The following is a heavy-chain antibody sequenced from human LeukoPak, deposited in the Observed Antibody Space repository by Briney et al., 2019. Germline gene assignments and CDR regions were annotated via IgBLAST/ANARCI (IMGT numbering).Heavy chain of an antibody. V-gene: IGHV4-31*03. D-gene: IGHD3-10*01. Sequence: PSQTLSLTCTVSGGSISSGGYYWSWIRQHPGKGLEWIGYIYYSGSTHYNPSLKSRVTISVDTSKNQFSLKLSSVTAANTAVYYCARVSSYKHIIVGWGQGTLVTVSS. CDR2: IYYSGST. J-gene: IGHJ4*02. CDR1: GGSISSGGYY. CDR3: ARVSSYKHIIVG.